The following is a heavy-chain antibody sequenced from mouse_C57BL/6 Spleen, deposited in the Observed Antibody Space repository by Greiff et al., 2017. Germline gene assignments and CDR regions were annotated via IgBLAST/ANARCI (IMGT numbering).Heavy chain of an antibody. Sequence: EVQLVESGGGLVKPGGSLKLSCAASGFTFSSYAMSWVRQTPEKRLEWVATISDGGSYTYYPDNVKGRFTISRDNAKNNLYLQMSHLKSEDTAMYYCAREGDENWYFDVWGTGTTVTVSP. V-gene: IGHV5-4*01. CDR3: AREGDENWYFDV. CDR1: GFTFSSYA. CDR2: ISDGGSYT. J-gene: IGHJ1*03.